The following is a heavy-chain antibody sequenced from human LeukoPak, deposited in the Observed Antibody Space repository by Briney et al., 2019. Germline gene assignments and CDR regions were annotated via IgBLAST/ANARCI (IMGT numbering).Heavy chain of an antibody. Sequence: PSQTLSLTCTVSGGSISSDYWSWIRQPPGKGLEWRGYINYSGNTNYNPSLKSRVTISVDTSKNQLSLGLSSVTAADTALYYCARHLYFYGSGSRYFDFWGQGTLVTVSS. V-gene: IGHV4-59*08. CDR1: GGSISSDY. J-gene: IGHJ4*02. CDR3: ARHLYFYGSGSRYFDF. CDR2: INYSGNT. D-gene: IGHD3-10*01.